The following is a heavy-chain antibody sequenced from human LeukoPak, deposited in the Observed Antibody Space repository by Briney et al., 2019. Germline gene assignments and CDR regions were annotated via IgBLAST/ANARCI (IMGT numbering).Heavy chain of an antibody. CDR3: AKDPLLGGYYGYY. V-gene: IGHV3-23*01. Sequence: NPGGSLRLSCAASGFTFSSYAMSWVRQAPGKGLEWVSAISGSGGSTYYADSVKGRFTISRDNSKNTLYLQMNSLRAEDTAVYYCAKDPLLGGYYGYYWGQGTLVTVSS. CDR2: ISGSGGST. CDR1: GFTFSSYA. J-gene: IGHJ4*02. D-gene: IGHD3-22*01.